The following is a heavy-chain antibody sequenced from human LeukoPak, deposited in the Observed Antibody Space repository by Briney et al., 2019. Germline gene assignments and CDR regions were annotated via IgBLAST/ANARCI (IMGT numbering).Heavy chain of an antibody. CDR1: GGSISSSSYY. D-gene: IGHD1-26*01. CDR3: ARVVGSYRTGVHDY. Sequence: SETLSLTCTVSGGSISSSSYYWGWIRQPPGKGLEWIGSIYYSGSTYYNPSLKSRVTISVDTSKNQFSLKLSSVTAADTAVYYCARVVGSYRTGVHDYWGQGTLVTVSS. CDR2: IYYSGST. J-gene: IGHJ4*02. V-gene: IGHV4-39*07.